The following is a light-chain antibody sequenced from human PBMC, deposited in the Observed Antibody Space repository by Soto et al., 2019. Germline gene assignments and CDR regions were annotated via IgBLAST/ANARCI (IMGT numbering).Light chain of an antibody. V-gene: IGKV3D-20*02. CDR2: GVS. CDR1: QRLSASD. Sequence: EIVLTQSPSTLSLSPGQRSTLSCRASQRLSASDIAWYQQKPRQPPKFLIYGVSSRATGIPDSFSGSGSATEFTLTISSLQSADFAVYYCQHYSNWPPITFGHGTRLEIK. J-gene: IGKJ5*01. CDR3: QHYSNWPPIT.